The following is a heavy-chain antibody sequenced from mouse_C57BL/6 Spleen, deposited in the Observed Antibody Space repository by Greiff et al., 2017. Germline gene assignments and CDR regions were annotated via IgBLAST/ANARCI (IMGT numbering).Heavy chain of an antibody. CDR3: ARAGDFDV. CDR2: ISYDGSN. Sequence: DVKLVESGPGLVKPSQSLSLTCSVTGYSITSGYYWNWIRQFPGNKLEWMGYISYDGSNNYNPSLKNRISITRDTSKNQFFLKLNSVTTEDTATYYCARAGDFDVWGTGTTVTVSS. V-gene: IGHV3-6*01. D-gene: IGHD1-1*02. J-gene: IGHJ1*03. CDR1: GYSITSGYY.